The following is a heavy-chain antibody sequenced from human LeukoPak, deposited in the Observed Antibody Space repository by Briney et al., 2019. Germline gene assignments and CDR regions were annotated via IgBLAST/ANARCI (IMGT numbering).Heavy chain of an antibody. CDR3: AKDRPISG. J-gene: IGHJ4*02. Sequence: QPGGSLRLSCAASGSTFSSYGMHWVRQAPGKGLEWVAVISYDGSNKYYADSVKGRFTISRDNSKNTLYLQMNSLRAEDTAVYYCAKDRPISGWGQGTLVTVSS. CDR2: ISYDGSNK. V-gene: IGHV3-30*18. D-gene: IGHD2-21*01. CDR1: GSTFSSYG.